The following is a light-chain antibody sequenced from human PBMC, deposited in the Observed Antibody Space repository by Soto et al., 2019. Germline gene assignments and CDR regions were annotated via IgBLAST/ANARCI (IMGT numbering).Light chain of an antibody. CDR2: RNN. Sequence: QSALTQPPSASGTPGQRVTISCSGSSSNIVSNYVYWYQQLPGTAPKLLIYRNNQRPSGVPDRFSGSKSGTSASLAISGLRSEDEADYYCAAWDDSLSGPVFGTGTKVTVL. J-gene: IGLJ1*01. V-gene: IGLV1-47*01. CDR1: SSNIVSNY. CDR3: AAWDDSLSGPV.